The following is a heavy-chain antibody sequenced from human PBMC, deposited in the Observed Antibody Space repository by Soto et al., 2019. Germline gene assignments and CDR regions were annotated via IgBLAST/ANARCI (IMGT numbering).Heavy chain of an antibody. V-gene: IGHV4-31*03. D-gene: IGHD3-22*01. CDR3: ARDFYDSSGSYGMDV. CDR2: IYYSGST. Sequence: QVQLQESGPGLVKPSQTLSLTCTVSGGSISRGGYYWSWIRQHPGKGLEWIGYIYYSGSTYYNPSLKSRVTIAVDTSKNQVSLKLSSVTAAATAVYYCARDFYDSSGSYGMDVWGQGTTVTVSS. CDR1: GGSISRGGYY. J-gene: IGHJ6*02.